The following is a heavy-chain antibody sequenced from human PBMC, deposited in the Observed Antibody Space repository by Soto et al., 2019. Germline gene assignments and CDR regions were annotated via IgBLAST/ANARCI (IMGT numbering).Heavy chain of an antibody. V-gene: IGHV1-18*01. Sequence: QVQLVQSGAEVKKPGASVTVSCKTSGYTFSNYGINWVRQAPGQGLEWMGWISGYNGNTNYAQTVQGRVTMTTDTSTGTVYMELRSLTSDDTAIYYCSRLIMVGGWFDLNYYPGMDVWGQGTTVTVSS. J-gene: IGHJ6*02. CDR3: SRLIMVGGWFDLNYYPGMDV. CDR1: GYTFSNYG. CDR2: ISGYNGNT. D-gene: IGHD6-19*01.